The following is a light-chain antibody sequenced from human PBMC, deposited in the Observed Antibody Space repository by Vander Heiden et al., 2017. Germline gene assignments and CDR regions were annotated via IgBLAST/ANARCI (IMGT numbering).Light chain of an antibody. CDR2: DES. J-gene: IGKJ4*01. CDR1: QDISNC. Sequence: DTQMSPSPPSLFASVGDRVTTTCRASQDISNCLNWYQQKPRQAPKLLIYDESDLETGVPSRYSGSGSGTDFAFTISSMRPEDIATYYYQRYDNLPPLTFGEGTKVEIK. V-gene: IGKV1-33*01. CDR3: QRYDNLPPLT.